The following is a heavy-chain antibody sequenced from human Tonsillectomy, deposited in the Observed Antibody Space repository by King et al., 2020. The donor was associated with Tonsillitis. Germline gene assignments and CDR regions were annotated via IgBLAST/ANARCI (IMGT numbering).Heavy chain of an antibody. CDR3: ARARSDYGNYYGLGV. D-gene: IGHD3-10*01. CDR1: GYTFTSYN. J-gene: IGHJ6*02. Sequence: QLVQSGAEVKKPGASVKVSCKASGYTFTSYNINWVRQAPGQGLEWMGWMNANSGNTGYAQKFQGRVTMTRNTSISTAYMEFSSLRTDETAVYYCARARSDYGNYYGLGVWGPGTTVTVSS. CDR2: MNANSGNT. V-gene: IGHV1-8*01.